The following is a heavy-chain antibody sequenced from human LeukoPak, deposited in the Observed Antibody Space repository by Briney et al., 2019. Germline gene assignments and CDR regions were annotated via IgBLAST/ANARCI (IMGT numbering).Heavy chain of an antibody. V-gene: IGHV3-9*03. Sequence: GGSLRLSCAASGFTFDDYAMHWVRQAPGKGLEWVSGISWNSDSIDYANSVKGRFTISRDNAKNSLYLQINSLRTEDMALYYCAKGGGGRLIYYYYMDVWGKGTTVTVSS. CDR1: GFTFDDYA. CDR3: AKGGGGRLIYYYYMDV. CDR2: ISWNSDSI. J-gene: IGHJ6*03. D-gene: IGHD3-16*01.